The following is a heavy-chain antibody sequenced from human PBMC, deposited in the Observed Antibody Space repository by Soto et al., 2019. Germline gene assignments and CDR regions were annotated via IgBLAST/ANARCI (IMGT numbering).Heavy chain of an antibody. Sequence: QVQLVESGGGVVQPGRSLRLSCAASGFTFSSYGMHWVRQAPGKGLEWVAVISYDGSNKYYADSVKGRFTISRDNSKNTLYLQMNSLRAEDTAVYYCAKLVTYYDILTGYVRLQSFDYWGQGTLVTVSS. CDR1: GFTFSSYG. CDR2: ISYDGSNK. V-gene: IGHV3-30*18. D-gene: IGHD3-9*01. CDR3: AKLVTYYDILTGYVRLQSFDY. J-gene: IGHJ4*02.